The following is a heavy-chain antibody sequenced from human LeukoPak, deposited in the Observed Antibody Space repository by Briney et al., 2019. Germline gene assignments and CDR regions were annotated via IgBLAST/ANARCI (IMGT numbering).Heavy chain of an antibody. CDR1: GFTFSDYY. V-gene: IGHV3-11*04. D-gene: IGHD1-7*01. Sequence: GGSLRLSCAASGFTFSDYYMSWIRQAPGKGLEWVSYISSSGSTIYYADTVKGRFTISRANAKNSLYLQMNSLRAEDTAVYYCARWGDHGTRDAFDIWGQGTMVTVSS. CDR2: ISSSGSTI. CDR3: ARWGDHGTRDAFDI. J-gene: IGHJ3*02.